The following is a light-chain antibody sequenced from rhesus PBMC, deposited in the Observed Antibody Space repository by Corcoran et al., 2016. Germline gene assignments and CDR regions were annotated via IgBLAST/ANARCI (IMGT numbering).Light chain of an antibody. Sequence: DIQMTQSPSSVSASVGDSVTITCRASQGISTYLAWHQQRPGKAPKLLIYFATTLQIGVPSRFSGCGSGTEFTRTISSLQPEDFATCYCLPYNTLPFAFGPGTKLDV. CDR2: FAT. V-gene: IGKV1-25*02. CDR1: QGISTY. CDR3: LPYNTLPFA. J-gene: IGKJ3*01.